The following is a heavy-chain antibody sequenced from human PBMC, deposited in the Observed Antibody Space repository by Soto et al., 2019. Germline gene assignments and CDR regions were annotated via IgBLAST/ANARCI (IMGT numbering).Heavy chain of an antibody. CDR1: GGSISSSNW. V-gene: IGHV4-4*02. CDR2: IYHSGST. J-gene: IGHJ3*02. CDR3: AKTLAYSDFWSGSRGAFDI. D-gene: IGHD3-3*01. Sequence: QVQLQESGPGLVKPSGTLSLTCAVSGGSISSSNWWSWVRQPPGKGLEWIGEIYHSGSTNYNPSLKSRVTISVDKSKNQFSLKLSSVTAADTAVYYCAKTLAYSDFWSGSRGAFDIWGQGTMVTVSS.